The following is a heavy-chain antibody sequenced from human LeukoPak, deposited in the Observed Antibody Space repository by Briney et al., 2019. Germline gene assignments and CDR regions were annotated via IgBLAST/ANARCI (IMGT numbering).Heavy chain of an antibody. CDR1: GFTFSSYS. Sequence: GGSLRLSCAASGFTFSSYSMNWVRQAPGKGLEWVSYISTSGSTIDYVDSVKGRFTISRDNAKNSLYLQMNNLRAEDTAVYYCSRLRGYSYGYADYWGQGTLVTVSS. CDR2: ISTSGSTI. J-gene: IGHJ4*02. D-gene: IGHD5-18*01. V-gene: IGHV3-48*01. CDR3: SRLRGYSYGYADY.